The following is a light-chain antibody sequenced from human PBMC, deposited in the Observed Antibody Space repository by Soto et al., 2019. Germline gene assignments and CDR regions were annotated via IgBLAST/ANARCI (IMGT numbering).Light chain of an antibody. CDR3: QSYDTSLSAPV. CDR2: GNT. Sequence: QSVLTQPPSVSGAPGHRVTISCTGISSNIGAGYDVHWYQRLPGSAPKLLIYGNTNRPSGVPVRFSGSKSGTSASLAITGLQAEDEADYSCQSYDTSLSAPVFGGGTKLTVL. CDR1: SSNIGAGYD. J-gene: IGLJ3*02. V-gene: IGLV1-40*01.